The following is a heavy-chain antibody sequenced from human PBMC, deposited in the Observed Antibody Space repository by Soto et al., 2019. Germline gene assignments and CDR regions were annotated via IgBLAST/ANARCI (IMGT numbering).Heavy chain of an antibody. D-gene: IGHD3-16*01. CDR3: ARGPRSGVGGGDS. J-gene: IGHJ4*02. Sequence: SETLSLTCTVSGYSISSGSYWGWIRQPPGKGPEWIASIYHGGTTFYNPSLKSRVTVSVDKSNNQFSLKLRSVTAADTAVYYCARGPRSGVGGGDSWGPGTLVTVSS. CDR1: GYSISSGSY. CDR2: IYHGGTT. V-gene: IGHV4-38-2*02.